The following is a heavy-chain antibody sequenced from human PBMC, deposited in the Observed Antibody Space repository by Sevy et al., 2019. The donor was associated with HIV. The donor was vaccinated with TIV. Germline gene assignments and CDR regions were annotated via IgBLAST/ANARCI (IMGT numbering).Heavy chain of an antibody. Sequence: SETLSLTCDVSGGSISSTNWWSWVRQPPGKGLEWIGEVYNSGTTNYNPYLKRRVTMSVDKSKNQFSLKLSSVTAADTALYYCARRFYYDSSTHYQYYFDYWGQGTLVTVSS. CDR3: ARRFYYDSSTHYQYYFDY. D-gene: IGHD3-22*01. CDR1: GGSISSTNW. J-gene: IGHJ4*02. CDR2: VYNSGTT. V-gene: IGHV4-4*02.